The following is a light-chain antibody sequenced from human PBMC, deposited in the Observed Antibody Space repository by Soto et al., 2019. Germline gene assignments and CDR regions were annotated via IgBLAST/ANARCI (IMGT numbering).Light chain of an antibody. Sequence: AIQMTQSPSSLSASVGDRVTISCWASQGISDNLGWYQQKPGKAPKLLIYAASSLQSGVPSRFSGSGSGTDFTLTISSLQPEDFATYYCLQDFNYPLTFGGGTKVEI. V-gene: IGKV1-6*01. CDR2: AAS. J-gene: IGKJ4*01. CDR3: LQDFNYPLT. CDR1: QGISDN.